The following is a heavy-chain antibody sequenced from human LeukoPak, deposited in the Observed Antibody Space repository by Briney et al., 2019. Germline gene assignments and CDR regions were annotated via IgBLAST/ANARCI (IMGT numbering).Heavy chain of an antibody. CDR3: AAAGTLFEFRFDP. V-gene: IGHV3-7*01. D-gene: IGHD6-13*01. CDR1: GFTFSSYW. Sequence: PGGSLRLSCAASGFTFSSYWMSWVRQAPGKGLEWVANIKQDGSEKYYVDSVKGRFTISRDNSKNTLYLQMNSLRAEDTAVYYCAAAGTLFEFRFDPWGQGTLVTVSS. J-gene: IGHJ5*02. CDR2: IKQDGSEK.